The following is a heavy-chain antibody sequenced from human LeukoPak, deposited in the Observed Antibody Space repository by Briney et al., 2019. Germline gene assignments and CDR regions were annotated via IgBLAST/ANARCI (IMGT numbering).Heavy chain of an antibody. D-gene: IGHD6-19*01. Sequence: PGGSLRLSCAASGFTFDDYAMHWVRQAPGKGLEWVAVISYDGSNKYYADSVKGRLTISRDNSKNTLYLQMNSLRAEDTAVYYCASSRQEWLGPDYWGQGTLVTVSS. CDR2: ISYDGSNK. J-gene: IGHJ4*02. V-gene: IGHV3-30-3*01. CDR3: ASSRQEWLGPDY. CDR1: GFTFDDYA.